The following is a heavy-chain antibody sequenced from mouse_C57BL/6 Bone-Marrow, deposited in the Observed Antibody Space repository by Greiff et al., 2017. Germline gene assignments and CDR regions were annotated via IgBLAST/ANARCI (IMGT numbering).Heavy chain of an antibody. Sequence: DVKLVESGGGLVQPGGSLKLSCAASGFTFSDYGMAWVRQAPRKGPEWVAFISNLAYSIYYADTVTGRFTISRENAKNTLYLEMSSLRSEDTAMYDCARRGQLRPLYYAMDYGGQGTSVTVSS. V-gene: IGHV5-15*04. CDR2: ISNLAYSI. J-gene: IGHJ4*01. D-gene: IGHD3-2*02. CDR3: ARRGQLRPLYYAMDY. CDR1: GFTFSDYG.